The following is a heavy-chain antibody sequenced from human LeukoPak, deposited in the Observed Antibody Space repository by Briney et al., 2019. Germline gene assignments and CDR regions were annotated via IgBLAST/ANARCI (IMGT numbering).Heavy chain of an antibody. CDR3: ARARYQLL. CDR1: GGSISNYY. Sequence: SETLSLTCTASGGSISNYYWSWIRQPPGKGLEWIGYIYYSGSTNYNPSLKSRVTISEDTSKDQVSLKLSSVTAADTAVYYCARARYQLLWGQGTLVTVSS. CDR2: IYYSGST. V-gene: IGHV4-59*08. J-gene: IGHJ4*02. D-gene: IGHD2-2*01.